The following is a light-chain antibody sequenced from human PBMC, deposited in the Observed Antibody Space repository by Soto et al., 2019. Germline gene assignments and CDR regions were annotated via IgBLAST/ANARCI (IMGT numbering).Light chain of an antibody. CDR1: QSVLYSSYNKSY. V-gene: IGKV4-1*01. CDR2: WAS. CDR3: QQYYSTLIT. J-gene: IGKJ1*01. Sequence: DIALTQSPDSLALSLGERATMNCKSSQSVLYSSYNKSYLAWYQVKPGRPPKLLFSWASTRESGVPDRFSGSGSGTDFTLTISSLQAEDVAVYYCQQYYSTLITFGQGTKVEIK.